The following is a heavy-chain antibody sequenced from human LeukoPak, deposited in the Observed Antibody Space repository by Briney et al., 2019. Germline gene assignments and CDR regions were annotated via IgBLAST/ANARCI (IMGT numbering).Heavy chain of an antibody. D-gene: IGHD1-26*01. CDR3: ARGREESYFDY. CDR1: GGSISSYY. CDR2: IYYSGST. Sequence: PSETLSLICTVSGGSISSYYWSWIRQPPGKGLEWIGYIYYSGSTNYNPSLKSRVTISVDTSKNQFSLKLSSVTAADTAVYYCARGREESYFDYWGQGTLVTVSS. J-gene: IGHJ4*02. V-gene: IGHV4-59*01.